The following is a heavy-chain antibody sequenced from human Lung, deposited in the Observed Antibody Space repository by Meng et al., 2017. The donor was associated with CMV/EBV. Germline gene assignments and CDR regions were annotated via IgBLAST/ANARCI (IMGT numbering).Heavy chain of an antibody. V-gene: IGHV5-51*01. CDR3: ERPGRSVGDAFDI. Sequence: ESXKISXKGSGYSFTSYWIGWVRQMPGKGLEWMGIIYPGDSDTRYSPSFQGQVTISADKSISTAYLQWSSLKASDTAMYYCERPGRSVGDAFDIWGQGTMVXVSS. D-gene: IGHD1-14*01. CDR1: GYSFTSYW. CDR2: IYPGDSDT. J-gene: IGHJ3*02.